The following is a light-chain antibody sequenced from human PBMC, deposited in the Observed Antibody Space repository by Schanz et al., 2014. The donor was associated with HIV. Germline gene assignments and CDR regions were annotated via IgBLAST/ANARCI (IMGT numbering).Light chain of an antibody. V-gene: IGLV1-40*01. CDR3: AAWDVNLNGPV. J-gene: IGLJ2*01. Sequence: QSVLTQPPSVSGAPGQRVTISCTGSSSNIGAGYDVHWYQLLPGTAPKLLIFDNTNRPSGVPDRFSGSKSGTSASLAISGLQSEDEADYYCAAWDVNLNGPVFGGGTKLTVL. CDR2: DNT. CDR1: SSNIGAGYD.